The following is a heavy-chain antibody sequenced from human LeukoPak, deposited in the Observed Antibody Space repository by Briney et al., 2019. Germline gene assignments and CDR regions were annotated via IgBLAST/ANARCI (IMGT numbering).Heavy chain of an antibody. CDR2: IIPIFGTA. D-gene: IGHD3-22*01. CDR3: ARDYDSSGFFAFDI. CDR1: GGTFSSYA. Sequence: ASVKVSCKASGGTFSSYAISWVRQAPGQGLEWMGGIIPIFGTANYAQKFQSRVTITTDESTSTAYMELSSLRSEDTAVYYCARDYDSSGFFAFDIWGQGTMVTVSS. J-gene: IGHJ3*02. V-gene: IGHV1-69*05.